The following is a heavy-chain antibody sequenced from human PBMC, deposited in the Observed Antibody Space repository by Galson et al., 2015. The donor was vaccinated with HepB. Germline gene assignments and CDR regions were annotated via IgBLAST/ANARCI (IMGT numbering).Heavy chain of an antibody. CDR3: ARDLHYYGDSVDY. CDR1: GFTFSSYG. J-gene: IGHJ4*02. D-gene: IGHD4-17*01. CDR2: IWYDGSNK. V-gene: IGHV3-33*01. Sequence: SLRLSCAASGFTFSSYGMHWVRQAPGKGLEWVAVIWYDGSNKYYADSVKGRFTISRDNSKNTLYLQMNSLRAEDTAVYYCARDLHYYGDSVDYWGQGTLVTVSS.